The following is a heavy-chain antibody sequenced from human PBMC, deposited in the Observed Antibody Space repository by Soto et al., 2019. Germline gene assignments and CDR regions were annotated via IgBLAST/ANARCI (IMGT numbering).Heavy chain of an antibody. V-gene: IGHV1-2*02. CDR3: AREYYYDSSVAY. CDR1: GYTFTGYY. D-gene: IGHD3-22*01. J-gene: IGHJ4*02. Sequence: GASVKVSCKASGYTFTGYYMHWVRLAPGQGLEWMGWINPNSGGTNYAQKFQGRVTMTRDTSISTAYMELSRLRSDDTAVYYCAREYYYDSSVAYWGQGTLVTVSS. CDR2: INPNSGGT.